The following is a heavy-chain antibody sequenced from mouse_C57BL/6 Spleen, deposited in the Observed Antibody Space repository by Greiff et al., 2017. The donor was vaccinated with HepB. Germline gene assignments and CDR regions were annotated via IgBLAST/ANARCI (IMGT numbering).Heavy chain of an antibody. CDR2: IYPGSGST. V-gene: IGHV1-55*01. CDR3: ARRGLTGHLSYAMDY. J-gene: IGHJ4*01. Sequence: QVQLQQPGAELVKPGASVKMSCKASGYTFTSYWITWVKQRPGQGLEWIGDIYPGSGSTNYNEKFKSKATLTVDTSSSTAYMQLSSLTSEDSAVYYCARRGLTGHLSYAMDYWGQGTSVTVSS. CDR1: GYTFTSYW. D-gene: IGHD4-1*01.